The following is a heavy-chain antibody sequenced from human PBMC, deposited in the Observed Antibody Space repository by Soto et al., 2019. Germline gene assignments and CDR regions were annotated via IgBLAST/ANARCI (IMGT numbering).Heavy chain of an antibody. V-gene: IGHV3-30*03. CDR3: ARGRVGTAYFDY. CDR2: ISYDASTK. J-gene: IGHJ4*02. Sequence: PGRSRTLSGEAARFIFISYGMLWVRQAPGKGLEGVAVISYDASTKYYAESVKGRFTISXXXSXXTXXLXXNGXSVXATAVYYCARGRVGTAYFDYWSQGALVTVSS. CDR1: RFIFISYG. D-gene: IGHD2-21*02.